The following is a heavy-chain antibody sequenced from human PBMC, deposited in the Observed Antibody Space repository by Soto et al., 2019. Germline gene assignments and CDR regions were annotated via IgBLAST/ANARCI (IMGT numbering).Heavy chain of an antibody. CDR1: GFTFSDYY. V-gene: IGHV3-11*01. Sequence: QVQLVESGGGLVKPGGSLRLSCAASGFTFSDYYMSWILQAPGKGLGWVSYISSSGSTIYYADPVKGRFTISRDNAKNSLYLQMNSLRAEDTAVYYCARSHLYYDSSGYPDYWGQGTLVTVSS. CDR2: ISSSGSTI. CDR3: ARSHLYYDSSGYPDY. D-gene: IGHD3-22*01. J-gene: IGHJ4*02.